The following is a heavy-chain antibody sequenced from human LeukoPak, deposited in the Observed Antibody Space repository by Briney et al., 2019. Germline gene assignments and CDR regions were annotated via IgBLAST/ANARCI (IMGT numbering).Heavy chain of an antibody. CDR3: ARGMGPFCTSSSCYLSFVY. CDR1: GSSISNGFF. D-gene: IGHD2-2*01. V-gene: IGHV4-38-2*02. J-gene: IGHJ4*02. Sequence: PSETLSLTCNVSGSSISNGFFWAWIRQSPGKGLEWIGSIQNGGDSYYNPSRKSRTTMSVDTSKNQFSLKLTSVTAADTAVFYWARGMGPFCTSSSCYLSFVYWGQGTLVTVSS. CDR2: IQNGGDS.